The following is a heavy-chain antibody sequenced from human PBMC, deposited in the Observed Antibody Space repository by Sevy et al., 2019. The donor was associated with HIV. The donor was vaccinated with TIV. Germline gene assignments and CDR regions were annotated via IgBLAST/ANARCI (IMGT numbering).Heavy chain of an antibody. CDR3: ARDGSTMTPPGCFDI. D-gene: IGHD1-26*01. CDR1: GVTISSGANS. V-gene: IGHV4-30-2*01. CDR2: IYHTGTT. Sequence: SETLSLTCAVSGVTISSGANSWNWIRQPPGKGLEWIGYIYHTGTTYYNPSLKGRITISLDWSKNQLSLRLNSLTAADTAMYFCARDGSTMTPPGCFDIWGQGTMVTVSS. J-gene: IGHJ3*02.